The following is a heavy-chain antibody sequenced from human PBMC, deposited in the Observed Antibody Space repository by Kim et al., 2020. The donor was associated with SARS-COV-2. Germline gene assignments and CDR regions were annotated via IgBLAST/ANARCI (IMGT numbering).Heavy chain of an antibody. CDR2: IIPIFGTA. J-gene: IGHJ4*02. V-gene: IGHV1-69*13. D-gene: IGHD2-15*01. CDR1: GGTFSSYA. Sequence: SVKVSCKASGGTFSSYAISWVRQAPGQGLEWMGGIIPIFGTANYAQKFQGRVTITADESTSTAYMELSSLRSEDTAVYYCASFHHGYCSGGSCYNLDYWGQGTLVTVSS. CDR3: ASFHHGYCSGGSCYNLDY.